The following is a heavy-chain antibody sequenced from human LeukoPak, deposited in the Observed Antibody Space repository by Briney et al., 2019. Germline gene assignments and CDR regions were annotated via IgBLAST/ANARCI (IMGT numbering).Heavy chain of an antibody. CDR3: AREKYSSSWYPRPGMDV. Sequence: ASVKVSCKASGYTFPSYFMHWVRQAPGQGLEWMGWINPNSGGTNYAQKFQGWVTMTRDTSISTAYMELSRLRSDDTAVYYCAREKYSSSWYPRPGMDVWGQGTTVTVSS. CDR2: INPNSGGT. V-gene: IGHV1-2*04. CDR1: GYTFPSYF. D-gene: IGHD6-13*01. J-gene: IGHJ6*02.